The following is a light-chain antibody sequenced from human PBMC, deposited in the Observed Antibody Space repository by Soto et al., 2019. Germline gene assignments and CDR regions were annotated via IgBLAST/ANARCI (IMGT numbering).Light chain of an antibody. J-gene: IGKJ2*01. CDR1: QNNIFY. V-gene: IGKV1-39*01. CDR3: QQLYTTPVYS. Sequence: DIQMTQSPSSLSASVGDRVTITCRARQNNIFYLNWYQQEPGKAPKLLISSASTLQSGVPSRVSGSGSGTDFTLTISSLQPEDSATYFCQQLYTTPVYSFVQGTKRAIK. CDR2: SAS.